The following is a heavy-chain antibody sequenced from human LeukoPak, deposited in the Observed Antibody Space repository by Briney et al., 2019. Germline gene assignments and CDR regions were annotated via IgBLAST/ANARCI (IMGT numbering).Heavy chain of an antibody. J-gene: IGHJ4*02. D-gene: IGHD5-12*01. CDR3: GKGAYDYVEIGYFDH. CDR2: IIASSGST. CDR1: GFSLSNYA. V-gene: IGHV3-23*01. Sequence: GGSLRLSCAPSGFSLSNYAMSWVRQAPGKGLEWVSLIIASSGSTVYADSVKGRFTISRDNSKNTLYLQMNSLRAEDTAVYYCGKGAYDYVEIGYFDHWGQGTLVTVSS.